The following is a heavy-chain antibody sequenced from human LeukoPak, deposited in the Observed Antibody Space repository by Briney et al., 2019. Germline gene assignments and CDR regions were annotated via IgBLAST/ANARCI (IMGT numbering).Heavy chain of an antibody. CDR3: ARQLHSSSWYSRYYGMDV. D-gene: IGHD6-13*01. CDR1: GGSISSSSYY. Sequence: SETLSLTCTVSGGSISSSSYYWGWIRKPPGKGLEWIESIYYSGSTYYNPSLKSRVTISVDTSKNQFSLKLSSVTAADTAVYYCARQLHSSSWYSRYYGMDVWGQGTTVTVSS. J-gene: IGHJ6*02. V-gene: IGHV4-39*01. CDR2: IYYSGST.